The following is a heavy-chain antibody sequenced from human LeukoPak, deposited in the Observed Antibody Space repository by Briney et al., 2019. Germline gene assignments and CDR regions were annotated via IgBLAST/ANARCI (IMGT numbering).Heavy chain of an antibody. CDR2: ISAYNGNT. Sequence: ASVKVSCKASGYIFSNYGINWVRQAPGQGLEWMGRISAYNGNTEYAQKVQVRVTMTTDTSTSTAYMELRSLRSDDTAVYYCARGPFSPGVGGRSAEFFQHWGQGTLVTVSS. CDR3: ARGPFSPGVGGRSAEFFQH. CDR1: GYIFSNYG. J-gene: IGHJ1*01. D-gene: IGHD1-26*01. V-gene: IGHV1-18*01.